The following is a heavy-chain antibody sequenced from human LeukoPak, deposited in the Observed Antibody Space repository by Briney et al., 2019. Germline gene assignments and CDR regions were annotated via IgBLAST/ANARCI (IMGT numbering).Heavy chain of an antibody. CDR3: ARLKNDYGEYYFDY. CDR1: GYSISSGYY. J-gene: IGHJ4*02. CDR2: IYHSGST. D-gene: IGHD4-17*01. V-gene: IGHV4-38-2*01. Sequence: PSETLSLTCAVSGYSISSGYYWGWIRQPPGKGLEWIGSIYHSGSTYYNPSFKSRVTISVDTSKNQFSLKLSSVTAADTAVYYCARLKNDYGEYYFDYWGQGTLVTVSS.